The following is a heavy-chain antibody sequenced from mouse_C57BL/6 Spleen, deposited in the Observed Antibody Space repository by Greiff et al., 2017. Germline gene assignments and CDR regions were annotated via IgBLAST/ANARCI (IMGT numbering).Heavy chain of an antibody. D-gene: IGHD4-1*01. Sequence: QVQLQQSGPELVKPGASVKISCKASGYAFSSSWMNWVKQRPGKGLEWIGRIYPGDGDTNYNGKFKGKATLTADKSSSTAYMQLSSLTSEDSAVYFCARLLTGTTWFAYWGQGTLVTVSA. CDR1: GYAFSSSW. V-gene: IGHV1-82*01. CDR2: IYPGDGDT. CDR3: ARLLTGTTWFAY. J-gene: IGHJ3*01.